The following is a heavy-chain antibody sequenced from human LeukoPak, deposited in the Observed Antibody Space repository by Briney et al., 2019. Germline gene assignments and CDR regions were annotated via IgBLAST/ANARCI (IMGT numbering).Heavy chain of an antibody. CDR1: GGSISSSSYY. CDR2: IYYSGST. J-gene: IGHJ6*03. D-gene: IGHD6-19*01. V-gene: IGHV4-61*05. CDR3: ARQDSSGWNYYYYYYMDV. Sequence: SETLSLTCTVSGGSISSSSYYWSWIRQPPGKGLEWIGYIYYSGSTYYNPSLRSRVTISVDTSKNQFSLKLSSVTAADTAVYYCARQDSSGWNYYYYYYMDVWGKGTTVTISS.